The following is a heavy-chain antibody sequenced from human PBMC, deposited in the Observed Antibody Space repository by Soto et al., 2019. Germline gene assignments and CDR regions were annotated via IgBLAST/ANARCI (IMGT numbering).Heavy chain of an antibody. CDR3: ARGPTVTTDY. Sequence: QVQLQESGPGLVKPSQTLSLTCTVSGGSISSNFYYWSWFRQPPGKGLEWIGYIYSSGNTYYNPSLKCQFSISVETSKNQSSLKLSSGTAADTAVYYCARGPTVTTDYWGQGALVTVSS. V-gene: IGHV4-30-4*01. CDR1: GGSISSNFYY. CDR2: IYSSGNT. D-gene: IGHD4-17*01. J-gene: IGHJ4*02.